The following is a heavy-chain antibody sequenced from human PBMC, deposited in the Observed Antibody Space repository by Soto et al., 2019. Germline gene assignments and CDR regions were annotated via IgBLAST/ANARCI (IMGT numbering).Heavy chain of an antibody. CDR3: ARVPVLPDYGDQQTGMDV. V-gene: IGHV1-18*01. D-gene: IGHD4-17*01. CDR1: GYTFTSYG. J-gene: IGHJ6*02. CDR2: ISAYNGNT. Sequence: QVQLVQSGAEVKKPRASVKVSCKASGYTFTSYGISWVRQAPGQGLEWMGWISAYNGNTNYAQKLQGRVTMTTDTSTSTAYMELRSLRSDDTAVDYCARVPVLPDYGDQQTGMDVWGQGTTVTVSS.